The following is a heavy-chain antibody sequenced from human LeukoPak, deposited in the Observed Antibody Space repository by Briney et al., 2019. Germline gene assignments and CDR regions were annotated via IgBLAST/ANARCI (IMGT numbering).Heavy chain of an antibody. CDR3: ARAFVVVVPAANWFDP. CDR2: IYHSGST. Sequence: PSETLSLTCAVSGYSISSGYYWGWIRQPPGKGLEWIGSIYHSGSTYYNPSLKSRVTISVDTSKNQFSLKLSSVTAADTAVYYCARAFVVVVPAANWFDPWGQGTLVTVSS. CDR1: GYSISSGYY. V-gene: IGHV4-38-2*01. J-gene: IGHJ5*02. D-gene: IGHD2-2*01.